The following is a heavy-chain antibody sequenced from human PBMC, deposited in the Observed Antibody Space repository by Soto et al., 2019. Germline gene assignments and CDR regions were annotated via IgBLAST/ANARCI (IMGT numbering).Heavy chain of an antibody. CDR2: IYYSGST. J-gene: IGHJ4*02. D-gene: IGHD5-18*01. CDR3: ARSQRGYSYGPFDY. Sequence: SETLSLTCTVSGGSISSYYWSWIRQPPGKGLEWTGYIYYSGSTNYNPSLKSRVTISVDTSRNQFSLKLSSVTAADTAVYYCARSQRGYSYGPFDYWGQGTLVTVSS. V-gene: IGHV4-59*01. CDR1: GGSISSYY.